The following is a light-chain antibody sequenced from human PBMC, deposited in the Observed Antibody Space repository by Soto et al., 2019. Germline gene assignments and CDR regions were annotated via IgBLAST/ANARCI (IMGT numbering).Light chain of an antibody. Sequence: QLVLTQSPSASASLGASVKFTCTLSSGHSSYAIAWHQQQPEKGLRYLMKLNSDGSHNKGDGIPDRFSGSSSGAERYLTISSLQSEDEADYYCQTWDTGSVIFGGGTKLTVL. CDR3: QTWDTGSVI. CDR1: SGHSSYA. V-gene: IGLV4-69*01. J-gene: IGLJ2*01. CDR2: LNSDGSH.